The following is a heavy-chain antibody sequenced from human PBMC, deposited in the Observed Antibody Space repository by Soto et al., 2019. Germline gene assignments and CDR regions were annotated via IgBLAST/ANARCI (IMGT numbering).Heavy chain of an antibody. J-gene: IGHJ4*02. CDR2: IWYDGSNK. CDR1: GFTFSSYG. CDR3: ARETHTKNFDY. Sequence: QVQLVESGGGVVQPGRSLRLSCAASGFTFSSYGMHWVRQAPGKGLEWVAVIWYDGSNKYYADSVKGRFTISRDNSKKTLYLQMNSLRAEDTAVYYCARETHTKNFDYWGQGTLVTVSS. V-gene: IGHV3-33*01.